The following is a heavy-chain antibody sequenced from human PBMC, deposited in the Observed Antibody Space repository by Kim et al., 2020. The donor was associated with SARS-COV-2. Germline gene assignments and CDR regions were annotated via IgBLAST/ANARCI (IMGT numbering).Heavy chain of an antibody. CDR1: EDTFSNSG. V-gene: IGHV1-69*04. Sequence: SVKVSCKASEDTFSNSGFSWVRQAPGQGLDWMGRIIPLLNMADYAQRLQGRVTLTADKSTNTVSMELSGLTSEDTAVYYCARDNILITFGGEIVNKWFD. J-gene: IGHJ5*01. D-gene: IGHD3-16*01. CDR2: IIPLLNMA. CDR3: ARDNILITFGGEIVNKWFD.